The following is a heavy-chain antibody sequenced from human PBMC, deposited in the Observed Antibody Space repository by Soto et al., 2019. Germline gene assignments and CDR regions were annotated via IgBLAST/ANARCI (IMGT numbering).Heavy chain of an antibody. J-gene: IGHJ6*02. CDR2: FDPEDGET. CDR3: AKGSYSGSYGYYYGMDV. V-gene: IGHV1-24*01. CDR1: GYTFTSYG. D-gene: IGHD1-26*01. Sequence: ASVKVSCKASGYTFTSYGISWVRQAPGQGLEWMGGFDPEDGETIYAQKFQGRVTMTEDTSTHTAYMELNSLRAEDTAVYYCAKGSYSGSYGYYYGMDVWGQGTTVTVSS.